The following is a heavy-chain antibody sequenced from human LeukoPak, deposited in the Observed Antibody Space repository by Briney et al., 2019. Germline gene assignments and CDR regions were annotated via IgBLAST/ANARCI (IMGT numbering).Heavy chain of an antibody. CDR3: AREAAAAALY. D-gene: IGHD6-13*01. J-gene: IGHJ4*02. V-gene: IGHV4-39*06. CDR2: IYYSGST. Sequence: SETLPLTCTVSGGSISSSSYYWGWIRQPPGKGLEWIGSIYYSGSTYYNPSLKSRVTISVDTSKNQFPLKLSSVTAADTAVYYCAREAAAAALYWGQGTLVTVSS. CDR1: GGSISSSSYY.